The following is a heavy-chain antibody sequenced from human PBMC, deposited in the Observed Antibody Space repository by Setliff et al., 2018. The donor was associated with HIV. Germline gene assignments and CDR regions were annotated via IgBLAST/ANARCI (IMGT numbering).Heavy chain of an antibody. J-gene: IGHJ3*02. CDR2: ISAYNGNT. Sequence: ASVQVSCKASGYTLTSYGISWVRQAPGQGLEWMGWISAYNGNTNYAQKVQGRVTMTTDTSTSTAYMELRSLRSDDTAVYYCARDRGVYCRSTNCYSPVDAFDIWGQGTMVTVS. D-gene: IGHD2-2*01. CDR3: ARDRGVYCRSTNCYSPVDAFDI. V-gene: IGHV1-18*01. CDR1: GYTLTSYG.